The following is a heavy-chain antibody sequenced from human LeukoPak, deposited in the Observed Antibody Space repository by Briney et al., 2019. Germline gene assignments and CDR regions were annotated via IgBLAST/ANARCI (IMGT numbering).Heavy chain of an antibody. J-gene: IGHJ4*02. D-gene: IGHD3-10*01. CDR1: GYTFTSYG. V-gene: IGHV1-18*01. CDR3: AKALMVRGVSPVDY. CDR2: ISAYNGNT. Sequence: ASVKVSCKASGYTFTSYGISWVRQAPGQGLEWMGWISAYNGNTNYAQKLQGRVTMTTDTSTSTAYMELRSLRSDDTAVYYCAKALMVRGVSPVDYWGQGTLVTVSS.